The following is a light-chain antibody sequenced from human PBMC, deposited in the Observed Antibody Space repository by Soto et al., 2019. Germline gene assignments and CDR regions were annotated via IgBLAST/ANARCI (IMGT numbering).Light chain of an antibody. CDR3: SAWDDSLFGPG. Sequence: VLTQPPSASATPGLRVMISCSGRRSDGGSNTVNWYQQFPGAAPTLLIYSNDRRPSGVPDRFSASKSGTSASLAMSGLQSEDEADYYSSAWDDSLFGPGFGTGTKATVL. J-gene: IGLJ1*01. CDR1: RSDGGSNT. CDR2: SND. V-gene: IGLV1-44*01.